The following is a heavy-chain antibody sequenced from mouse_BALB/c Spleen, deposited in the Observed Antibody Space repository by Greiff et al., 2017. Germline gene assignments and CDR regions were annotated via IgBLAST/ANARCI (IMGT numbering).Heavy chain of an antibody. CDR3: AREGGNDLYDAMDY. D-gene: IGHD1-1*02. CDR2: ISSGGST. J-gene: IGHJ4*01. Sequence: VLLVESGGGLVKPGGSLKLSCAASGFTFSNYTMSWVRQTPEKRLEWVASISSGGSTSYPDSVKGRFTISRDNARYILYLQMSSLRSEYTAMYYCAREGGNDLYDAMDYWGQGTSVTVS. CDR1: GFTFSNYT. V-gene: IGHV5-6-5*01.